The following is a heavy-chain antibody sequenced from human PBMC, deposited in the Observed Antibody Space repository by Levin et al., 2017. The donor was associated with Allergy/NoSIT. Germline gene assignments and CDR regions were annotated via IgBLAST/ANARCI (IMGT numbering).Heavy chain of an antibody. V-gene: IGHV4-59*08. J-gene: IGHJ6*02. Sequence: PSETLSLTCTVSGGSISSYYWSWIRQPPGKGLEWIGYIYYSGSTNYNPSLKSRVTISVDTSKNQFSLKLSSVTAADTAVYYCARHRGAISYYYYGMDVWGQGTTVTVSS. CDR3: ARHRGAISYYYYGMDV. CDR2: IYYSGST. D-gene: IGHD2-2*01. CDR1: GGSISSYY.